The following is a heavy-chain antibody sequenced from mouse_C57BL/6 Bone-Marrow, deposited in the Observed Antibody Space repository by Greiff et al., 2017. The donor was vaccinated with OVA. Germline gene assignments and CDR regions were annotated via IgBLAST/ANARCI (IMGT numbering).Heavy chain of an antibody. CDR3: SSPGKYYFDY. Sequence: VQLQQSGAELVRPGASVTLSCKASGYTFTDYEMHWVKPTPVHGLEWIGAIDPETGGTASNQKFKGKAILTADKSSSTAYMELRILTSEDSAVYYCSSPGKYYFDYWGQGTTLTVSS. CDR2: IDPETGGT. J-gene: IGHJ2*01. V-gene: IGHV1-15*01. CDR1: GYTFTDYE. D-gene: IGHD1-3*01.